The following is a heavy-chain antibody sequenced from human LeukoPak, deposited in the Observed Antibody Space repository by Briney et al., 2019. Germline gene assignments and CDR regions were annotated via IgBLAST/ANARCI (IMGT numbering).Heavy chain of an antibody. CDR3: AKDQFPGYSSPTGVDY. D-gene: IGHD6-13*01. J-gene: IGHJ4*02. V-gene: IGHV3-66*01. CDR1: GFTVSSNY. CDR2: IYSGGST. Sequence: GGSLRLSCAASGFTVSSNYMSWVRQAPGKGLEWVSVIYSGGSTYYADPVKGRFTISRDNSKNTLYLQMNSLRAEDTAVYYCAKDQFPGYSSPTGVDYWGQGTLVTVSS.